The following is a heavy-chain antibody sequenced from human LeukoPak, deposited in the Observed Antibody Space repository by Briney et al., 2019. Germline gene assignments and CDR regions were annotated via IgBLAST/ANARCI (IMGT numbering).Heavy chain of an antibody. CDR1: GYTFTSYD. J-gene: IGHJ6*03. Sequence: ASVKVSCKASGYTFTSYDINWVRQATGQGLEWMGWMNPNSGNTGYAQKFQGRVTITTDESTSTAYMELSSLRSEDTAVYYCARGSLRFLEWPYYMDVWGKGTTVTVSS. CDR3: ARGSLRFLEWPYYMDV. V-gene: IGHV1-8*01. CDR2: MNPNSGNT. D-gene: IGHD3-3*01.